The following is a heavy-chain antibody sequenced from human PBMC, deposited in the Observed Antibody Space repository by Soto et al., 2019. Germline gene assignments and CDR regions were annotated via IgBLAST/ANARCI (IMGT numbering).Heavy chain of an antibody. Sequence: GGSLRLSCAASGFTFSSYAMSWVRQAPGKGLEWVSAISGSGGSTYYADSVKGRFTISRDNSKNTLYLQMNSLRAEDTAVYYCAKEGGVAKYGDYGAPCMDVWGQGTTVTVSS. CDR1: GFTFSSYA. CDR2: ISGSGGST. V-gene: IGHV3-23*01. CDR3: AKEGGVAKYGDYGAPCMDV. J-gene: IGHJ6*02. D-gene: IGHD4-17*01.